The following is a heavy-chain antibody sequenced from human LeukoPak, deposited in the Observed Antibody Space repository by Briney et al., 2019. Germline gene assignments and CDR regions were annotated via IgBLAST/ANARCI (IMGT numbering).Heavy chain of an antibody. CDR2: IIPTFGTD. Sequence: SVKVSCKASGGTFSSYAISWVRQAPGQGLEWMGGIIPTFGTDNSAQTCQGRVTISTDESTSTAYMELSSLRSEDTAVYYCARDLGYYDSSGYYYEGSDYWGQGTLVTVSS. CDR1: GGTFSSYA. CDR3: ARDLGYYDSSGYYYEGSDY. D-gene: IGHD3-22*01. J-gene: IGHJ4*02. V-gene: IGHV1-69*05.